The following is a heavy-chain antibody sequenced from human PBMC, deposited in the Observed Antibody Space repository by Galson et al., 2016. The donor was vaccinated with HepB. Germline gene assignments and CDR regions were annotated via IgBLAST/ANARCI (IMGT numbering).Heavy chain of an antibody. CDR1: GDSVSSNSAA. V-gene: IGHV6-1*01. CDR2: IYYRSKWYN. Sequence: CAISGDSVSSNSAAWNWIRQSPSRGLEWLGRIYYRSKWYNEYAVSVKSRVTINPDTSKNQFSLQLNSVTPEDTAVYYCARDLREALAGTGYYYYGLDVWGQGTTVTVSS. D-gene: IGHD6-19*01. CDR3: ARDLREALAGTGYYYYGLDV. J-gene: IGHJ6*02.